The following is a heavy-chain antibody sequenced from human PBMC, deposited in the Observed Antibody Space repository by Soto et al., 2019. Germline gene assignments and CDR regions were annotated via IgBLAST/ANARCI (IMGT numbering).Heavy chain of an antibody. Sequence: QVQLVESGGGVVQPGRSLRLSCAASGFTFSSYGMHWVRQAPGKGLEWVAVIWYDGSNKYYADSVKGRFTISRDNSKNPLYLQMNSLRAEDTAVYYCARVYQQWLVTDAFDIWGQGTMVTVSS. CDR1: GFTFSSYG. CDR2: IWYDGSNK. CDR3: ARVYQQWLVTDAFDI. V-gene: IGHV3-33*01. J-gene: IGHJ3*02. D-gene: IGHD6-19*01.